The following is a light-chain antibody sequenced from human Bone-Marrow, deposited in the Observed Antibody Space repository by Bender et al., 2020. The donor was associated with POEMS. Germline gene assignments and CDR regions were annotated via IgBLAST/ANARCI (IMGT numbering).Light chain of an antibody. V-gene: IGLV2-18*02. CDR2: EVT. CDR1: SSDVGSYHR. Sequence: QSALAQPPSVSGSLGQSVIISCTGTSSDVGSYHRVSWFQQSPGTGPKLIFYEVTKRPSGVPDRFSGSRSGSTASLTISGLQAEDEADYYCSSHTSSNILFGGGTMLTVL. CDR3: SSHTSSNIL. J-gene: IGLJ3*02.